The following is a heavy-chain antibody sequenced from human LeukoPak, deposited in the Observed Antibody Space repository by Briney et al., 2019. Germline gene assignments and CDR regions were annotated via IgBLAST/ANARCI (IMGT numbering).Heavy chain of an antibody. J-gene: IGHJ4*02. D-gene: IGHD3-3*01. V-gene: IGHV4-39*01. CDR2: IYYSGST. CDR3: ARLYYDFWSGYFPPFDY. CDR1: GGSISSSSYY. Sequence: SETLSLTCTVSGGSISSSSYYWGWIRQPPGKGLEWIGSIYYSGSTYYNPSLKSRVTISVDTSKNQFSLKLSSVTAADTAVYYCARLYYDFWSGYFPPFDYWGQGTLVTVSS.